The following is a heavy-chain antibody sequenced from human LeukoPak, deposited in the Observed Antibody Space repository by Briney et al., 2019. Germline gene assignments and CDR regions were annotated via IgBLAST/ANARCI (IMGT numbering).Heavy chain of an antibody. CDR2: VNGNGGST. D-gene: IGHD5-24*01. Sequence: GGSLRLSCAASGFSFSTYAMSWVRQAPGKGLEWVSGVNGNGGSTSYADSVKGRFTISRDNSMNTLRLQMNSLSVEDTAVYYCVVYTGGYRSQFWGQGTLVTVSS. CDR3: VVYTGGYRSQF. J-gene: IGHJ4*02. CDR1: GFSFSTYA. V-gene: IGHV3-23*01.